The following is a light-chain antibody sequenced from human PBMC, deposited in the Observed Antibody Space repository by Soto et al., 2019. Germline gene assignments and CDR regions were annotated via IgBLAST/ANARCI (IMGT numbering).Light chain of an antibody. V-gene: IGKV1D-12*01. CDR2: AAS. CDR1: QGISSW. CDR3: QQANSFPLT. Sequence: DIQMTQSPSSVSASVGDRVTITCRASQGISSWLCWYQQKPGKAPKLLIYAASSLQSGGPSRFSGSGSGTDFTLTISSLQHEDFATYYCQQANSFPLTFGGGTKVEIK. J-gene: IGKJ4*01.